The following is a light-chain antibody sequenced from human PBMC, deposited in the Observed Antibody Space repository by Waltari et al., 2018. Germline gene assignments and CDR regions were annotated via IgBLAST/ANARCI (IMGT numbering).Light chain of an antibody. CDR3: QQYYTTLYT. J-gene: IGKJ2*01. V-gene: IGKV4-1*01. CDR1: QSLLYSSNNKNY. Sequence: DIVMTQSPDSLAVSLGERATINCKSSQSLLYSSNNKNYLAWYQQKPGQPPKLPVYWASTREAGVPDRFSGSGSGTDFTLTISSLQAEDVAVYYCQQYYTTLYTFGQGTKLEIK. CDR2: WAS.